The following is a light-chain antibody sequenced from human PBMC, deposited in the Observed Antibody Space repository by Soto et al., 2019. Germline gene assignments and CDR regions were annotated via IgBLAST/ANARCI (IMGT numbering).Light chain of an antibody. J-gene: IGKJ4*01. CDR2: AAS. V-gene: IGKV1-27*01. CDR3: RNFNSAHFT. Sequence: DIPMTQSPSSLSASVGDRVTITCRASQSISDYLAWYQQKPGKVPKLLIYAASTLQSGVPSRFSGSGSGTDCTLTISSLQPEYVGTYYCRNFNSAHFTFGGGTTVEIK. CDR1: QSISDY.